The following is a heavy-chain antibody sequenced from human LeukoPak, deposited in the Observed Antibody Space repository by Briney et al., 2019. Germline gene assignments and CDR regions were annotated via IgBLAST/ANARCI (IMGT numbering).Heavy chain of an antibody. V-gene: IGHV1-69*13. CDR2: IIPMFGTA. CDR1: GGTFSRFA. CDR3: ARVFAREDYGDSVANWFDP. Sequence: SVKVSCKGAGGTFSRFAVSWVRQARGQGREWMGGIIPMFGTANYAQKFQGRVTVTADESTSKAYIELNSLRSDDTAVYNCARVFAREDYGDSVANWFDPWGQGTLVPVSS. J-gene: IGHJ5*02. D-gene: IGHD4-17*01.